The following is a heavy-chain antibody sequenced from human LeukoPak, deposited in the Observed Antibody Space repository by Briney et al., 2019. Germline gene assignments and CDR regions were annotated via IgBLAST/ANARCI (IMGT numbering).Heavy chain of an antibody. CDR1: GFTFTSSA. D-gene: IGHD6-6*01. J-gene: IGHJ4*02. CDR3: ARGGYSSSPMGY. V-gene: IGHV1-58*01. CDR2: IVVGSGNT. Sequence: SVKVSCKASGFTFTSSAVQWVRQARGQRLEWIGWIVVGSGNTNYAQKFQERVTITRDMSTSTAYMELSSLRSEDTAVYYCARGGYSSSPMGYWGQGTLVTVSS.